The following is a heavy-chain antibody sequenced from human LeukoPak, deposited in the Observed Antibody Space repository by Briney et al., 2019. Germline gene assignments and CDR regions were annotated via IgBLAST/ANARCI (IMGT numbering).Heavy chain of an antibody. J-gene: IGHJ4*02. D-gene: IGHD6-13*01. CDR1: GYTLTELS. CDR3: AKDQDVAAAGTWGSIDY. CDR2: ISYDATNE. V-gene: IGHV3-30*04. Sequence: SCKVSGYTLTELSMHWVRQAPGKGLEWVAVISYDATNEYYTDSVKGRFTISRDNSRNTLYLQMNSLRAEDTAVYYCAKDQDVAAAGTWGSIDYWGQGTLVTVSS.